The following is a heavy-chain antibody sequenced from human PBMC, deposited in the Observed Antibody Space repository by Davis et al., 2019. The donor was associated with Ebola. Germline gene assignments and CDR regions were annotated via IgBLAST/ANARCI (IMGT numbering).Heavy chain of an antibody. Sequence: PGGSLRLSCAASGFTFSSYAMHWVRQAPGKGLEWVAVISYDGSNKYYADSVKGRFTISRDNDKNSLSLQMNGLRAEDTAVYYCARGPSTGNSFTYWGQGTLVTVSS. CDR1: GFTFSSYA. CDR2: ISYDGSNK. V-gene: IGHV3-30*04. CDR3: ARGPSTGNSFTY. J-gene: IGHJ4*02. D-gene: IGHD4-23*01.